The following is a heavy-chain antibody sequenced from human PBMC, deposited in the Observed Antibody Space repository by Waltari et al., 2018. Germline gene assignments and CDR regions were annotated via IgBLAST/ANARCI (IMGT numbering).Heavy chain of an antibody. Sequence: QVQLVQSGAEVKKPGSSVKVSCKASGGTFSSYAISWVRQAPGQGLEWMGGIIPIHGIANYAQKFQGRVTITADKSTSTAYMELSSLRSEDTAVYYCARDEKATGFPYYYYYYMDVWGKGTTVTVSS. CDR3: ARDEKATGFPYYYYYYMDV. V-gene: IGHV1-69*10. CDR1: GGTFSSYA. D-gene: IGHD5-12*01. J-gene: IGHJ6*03. CDR2: IIPIHGIA.